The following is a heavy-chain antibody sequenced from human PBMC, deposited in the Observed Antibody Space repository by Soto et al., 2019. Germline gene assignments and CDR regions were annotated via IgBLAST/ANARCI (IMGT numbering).Heavy chain of an antibody. CDR3: ATTAKYYYDSSGYPFDY. V-gene: IGHV4-39*01. CDR1: GGSISSSSYY. Sequence: SETLSLTCTVSGGSISSSSYYWGWIRQPPGKGLEWIGSIYYNGSTYYNPSLKSRVTISVDTSKNQFSLRLSSVTAADTAVYYCATTAKYYYDSSGYPFDYWGQGTLVTVSS. D-gene: IGHD3-22*01. CDR2: IYYNGST. J-gene: IGHJ4*02.